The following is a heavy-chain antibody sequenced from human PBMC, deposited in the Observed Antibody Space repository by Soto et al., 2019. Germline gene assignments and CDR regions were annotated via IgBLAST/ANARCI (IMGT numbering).Heavy chain of an antibody. CDR1: GGTFSSYA. D-gene: IGHD2-21*02. V-gene: IGHV1-69*01. CDR3: ASFAVVTPPLYYYYYGMDV. CDR2: IIPIFGTA. J-gene: IGHJ6*02. Sequence: QVQLVQSGAEVKKPGSSVKVSCKASGGTFSSYAISWVRQAPGQGLEWMGGIIPIFGTANYAQKFQGRVTITVDESTSTAYMELSSLRSEDTAVYYCASFAVVTPPLYYYYYGMDVWGQGTTVTVSS.